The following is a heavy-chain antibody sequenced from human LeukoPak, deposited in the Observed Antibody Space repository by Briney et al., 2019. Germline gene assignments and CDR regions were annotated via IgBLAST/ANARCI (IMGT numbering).Heavy chain of an antibody. CDR3: ARGYGYTYGGGWFDT. CDR2: INTDGSRT. V-gene: IGHV3-74*01. J-gene: IGHJ5*02. CDR1: GFTFSDYW. Sequence: GGSLRLSCAASGFTFSDYWMHWVRQAPGKGLVWVSRINTDGSRTSYADSVKGRFTISRDNARNTLYLQVNSLRAEDTAVYYCARGYGYTYGGGWFDTWGQGTLVTVSS. D-gene: IGHD5-18*01.